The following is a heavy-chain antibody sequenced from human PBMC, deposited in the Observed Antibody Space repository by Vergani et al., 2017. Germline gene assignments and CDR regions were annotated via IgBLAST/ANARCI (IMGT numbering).Heavy chain of an antibody. J-gene: IGHJ5*02. V-gene: IGHV1-69*01. D-gene: IGHD3-10*01. CDR2: IIPIFGTA. CDR1: GDTFSSYA. CDR3: ARELGSKNH. Sequence: QVQRVQSGAEVKKPGSSVKVSCKASGDTFSSYAINWVRQAPGQGLEWMGGIIPIFGTANYAQKFQGRVTITADESTSTAYRELSSLRSDDTAVYYCARELGSKNHWGQGTLVTVSS.